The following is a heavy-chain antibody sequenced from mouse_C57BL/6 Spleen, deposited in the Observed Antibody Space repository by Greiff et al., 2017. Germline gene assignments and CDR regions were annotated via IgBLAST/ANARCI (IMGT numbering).Heavy chain of an antibody. CDR2: ISDGGSYT. D-gene: IGHD2-3*01. J-gene: IGHJ4*01. CDR3: ARDPYDGYSLYYAMDD. CDR1: GFTFSSYA. Sequence: EVQLVESGGGLVKPGGSLKLSCAASGFTFSSYAMSWVRQTPEKRLEWVATISDGGSYTYYPDNVKGRFTISRDNAKNNLYLQMSHLKSEDTAMYYCARDPYDGYSLYYAMDDWGQGTSVTVSS. V-gene: IGHV5-4*01.